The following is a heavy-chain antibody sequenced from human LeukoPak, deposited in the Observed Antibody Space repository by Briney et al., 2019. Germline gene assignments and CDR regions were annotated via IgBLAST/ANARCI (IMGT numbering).Heavy chain of an antibody. V-gene: IGHV3-48*03. Sequence: GGSLRLSCAASGFTFSSCEMNWVRQAPAKGLEWVSYISSSGSTIYYAGSVKGRFTISRDNAKNSLYLQMNSLRAGDTAVYYCARGNWAEGGYFDYWGQGTLVTVSS. D-gene: IGHD7-27*01. CDR2: ISSSGSTI. CDR3: ARGNWAEGGYFDY. CDR1: GFTFSSCE. J-gene: IGHJ4*02.